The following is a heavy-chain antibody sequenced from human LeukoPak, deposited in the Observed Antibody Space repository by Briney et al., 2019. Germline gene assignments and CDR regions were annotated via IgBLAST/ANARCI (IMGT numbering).Heavy chain of an antibody. CDR1: GASISGHY. J-gene: IGHJ3*02. V-gene: IGHV4-59*11. D-gene: IGHD1-14*01. Sequence: PSETLSLICNVSGASISGHYLTWIRQPPGKGLEWIGYISYIGSTNYNPSLKSRVTISVDTSKNQFSLKLWSVTAADTAVYYCARDQISINALDMCGQGTKVTVST. CDR3: ARDQISINALDM. CDR2: ISYIGST.